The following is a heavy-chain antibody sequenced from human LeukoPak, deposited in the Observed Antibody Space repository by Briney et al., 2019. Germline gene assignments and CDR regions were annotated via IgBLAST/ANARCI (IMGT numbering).Heavy chain of an antibody. J-gene: IGHJ4*02. V-gene: IGHV4-34*01. CDR1: GGSFSGYY. CDR2: INHSGST. Sequence: SETLSLTCAVYGGSFSGYYWSWIRQPPGKGLEWIGEINHSGSTNYNPSLKSRVTISVDTSKNQFSLKLSSVTAADTAVYYCARFYLVRGVIIDYWGQGTLVTVSS. D-gene: IGHD3-10*01. CDR3: ARFYLVRGVIIDY.